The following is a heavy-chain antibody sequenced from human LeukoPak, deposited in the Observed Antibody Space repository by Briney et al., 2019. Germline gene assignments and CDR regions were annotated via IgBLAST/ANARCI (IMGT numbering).Heavy chain of an antibody. CDR3: ANGNWGSLYYFDY. CDR2: ISGDGGST. Sequence: PGGSLRLTCAASGFTFDDYAMHWVRQAPGKGLEWRSLISGDGGSTYYADSVKGRFTISRDNSKNSLYLQMNSLRTEDTALYYCANGNWGSLYYFDYWGQGTLVTVSS. J-gene: IGHJ4*02. V-gene: IGHV3-43*02. CDR1: GFTFDDYA. D-gene: IGHD7-27*01.